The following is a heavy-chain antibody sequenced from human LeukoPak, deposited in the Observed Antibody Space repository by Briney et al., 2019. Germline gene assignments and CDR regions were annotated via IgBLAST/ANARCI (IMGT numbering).Heavy chain of an antibody. Sequence: PGGSLRLSCAASGFTFSSYWMHWVRQAPGKGLVWVSRINSDGSSTSYADSVKGRFTISRDNAKNSLYLQINSLRAEDTAVYYCVRGNYGDYAYFDYWGQGTLVTVSS. CDR2: INSDGSST. D-gene: IGHD4-17*01. V-gene: IGHV3-74*01. CDR3: VRGNYGDYAYFDY. CDR1: GFTFSSYW. J-gene: IGHJ4*02.